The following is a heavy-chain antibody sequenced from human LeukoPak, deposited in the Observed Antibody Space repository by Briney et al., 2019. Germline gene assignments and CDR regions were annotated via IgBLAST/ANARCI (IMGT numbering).Heavy chain of an antibody. CDR1: GFTFSSYA. CDR3: ARGATVTDAFDI. V-gene: IGHV3-23*01. D-gene: IGHD4-17*01. Sequence: PGGSLRLSCAASGFTFSSYAMSWVRQAPGKGLEWVSAISGRGGSIYYADSVKGRFTISRDNAKNSLYLQMNSLRAEDTAVYYCARGATVTDAFDIWGQGTMVTVSS. CDR2: ISGRGGSI. J-gene: IGHJ3*02.